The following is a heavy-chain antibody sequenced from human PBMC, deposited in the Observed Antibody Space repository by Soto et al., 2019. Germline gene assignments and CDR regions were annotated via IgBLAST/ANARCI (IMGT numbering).Heavy chain of an antibody. D-gene: IGHD3-22*01. V-gene: IGHV5-51*01. CDR1: GYIFTKHW. CDR2: IDPVDSDD. Sequence: GESLKISCQGSGYIFTKHWIAWVRQKPGKGLEWIGIIDPVDSDDRYSPSFEGQVTISVDKSNNTAFLRWDKLKTSDTATYFCARRALDPSGHYCPYNWFDSWGQGTQVTSPQ. J-gene: IGHJ5*01. CDR3: ARRALDPSGHYCPYNWFDS.